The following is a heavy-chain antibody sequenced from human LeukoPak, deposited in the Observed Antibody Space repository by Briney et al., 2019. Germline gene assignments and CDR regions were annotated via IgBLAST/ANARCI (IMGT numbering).Heavy chain of an antibody. CDR2: INPSGGST. D-gene: IGHD2-15*01. CDR1: GYTFTSYY. V-gene: IGHV1-46*01. Sequence: ASVKVSCKASGYTFTSYYMHWVRQAPGQGLEWMGIINPSGGSTSYAQKFQGRVTMTRDTSTSTVYMELSSLRSEDTAVYYCARDPTAYCSGGSCYSGALDYWGQGTLVIVSS. CDR3: ARDPTAYCSGGSCYSGALDY. J-gene: IGHJ4*02.